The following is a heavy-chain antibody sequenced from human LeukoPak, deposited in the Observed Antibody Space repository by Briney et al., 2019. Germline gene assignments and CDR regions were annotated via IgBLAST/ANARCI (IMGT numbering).Heavy chain of an antibody. CDR1: GFTFNYYA. CDR2: ISSEGDNK. CDR3: AKDRTNFFYYLDV. Sequence: HPGRSLRLSCAASGFTFNYYATHWVRQAPGKGLEWVASISSEGDNKHYLESVKGRFTISRDNSKNTLYLQMNNLRAEDTAIYYCAKDRTNFFYYLDVWGTGTTAIVSS. J-gene: IGHJ6*03. V-gene: IGHV3-30-3*01.